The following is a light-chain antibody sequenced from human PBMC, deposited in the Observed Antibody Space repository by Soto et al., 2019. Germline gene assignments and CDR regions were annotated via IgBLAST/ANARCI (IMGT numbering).Light chain of an antibody. CDR1: QSISNY. J-gene: IGKJ4*01. CDR3: QQSYSTPLT. Sequence: DIQMTQSPSSLSASVGDRVTITCRASQSISNYLNWYQQKPGQAPKLLIYAASSVQGGVSSGFSGSGSGTDFTLTIGSLQPEDFATYYCQQSYSTPLTFGGGTKVEI. V-gene: IGKV1-39*01. CDR2: AAS.